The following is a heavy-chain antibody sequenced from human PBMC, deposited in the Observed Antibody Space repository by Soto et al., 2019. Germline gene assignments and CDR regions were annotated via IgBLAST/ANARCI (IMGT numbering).Heavy chain of an antibody. CDR2: INPSCGST. V-gene: IGHV1-46*01. CDR3: ARVYCSGGSCYWFDP. D-gene: IGHD2-15*01. Sequence: GASVKVSCKASGYTFTSYYMHWVRQAPGQGLEWMGIINPSCGSTSYAQKFQGRVTMTRDTSTSTVYMELSSLRSEDTAVYYCARVYCSGGSCYWFDPWGQGTLVTVSS. CDR1: GYTFTSYY. J-gene: IGHJ5*02.